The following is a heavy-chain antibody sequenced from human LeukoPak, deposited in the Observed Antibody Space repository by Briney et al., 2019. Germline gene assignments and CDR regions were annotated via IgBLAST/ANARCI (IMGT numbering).Heavy chain of an antibody. CDR2: IYSGGST. Sequence: GGSLRLSCAASGFTVSSNYMSWVRQAPGKGLEWVSVIYSGGSTYYADSVKGRFTISRDNSKNTLYLQMNSLRAEDTAVYYCARDMGYSSGWFDYWGQGTVVTVSS. V-gene: IGHV3-53*01. CDR1: GFTVSSNY. J-gene: IGHJ4*02. D-gene: IGHD6-19*01. CDR3: ARDMGYSSGWFDY.